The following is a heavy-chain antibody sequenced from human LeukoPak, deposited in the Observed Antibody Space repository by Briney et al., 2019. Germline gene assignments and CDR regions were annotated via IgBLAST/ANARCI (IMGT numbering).Heavy chain of an antibody. CDR2: INPSGGST. J-gene: IGHJ3*02. D-gene: IGHD3-3*01. CDR1: GYTFTSYY. CDR3: ATDSTIFGVVTPGDAFDI. V-gene: IGHV1-46*01. Sequence: ASVKVSCKASGYTFTSYYMHWVRQAPGQGLEWMGIINPSGGSTSYAQKFQGRVTMTRDTSTSTVYMELSSLRSEDTAVYYCATDSTIFGVVTPGDAFDIWGQGTMVTVSS.